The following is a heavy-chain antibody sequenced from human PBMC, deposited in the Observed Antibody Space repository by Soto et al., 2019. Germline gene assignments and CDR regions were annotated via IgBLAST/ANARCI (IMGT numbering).Heavy chain of an antibody. CDR3: AKSSSLGGYQPWVDYFYMDV. V-gene: IGHV3-23*01. CDR1: GFTFSSYA. J-gene: IGHJ6*03. D-gene: IGHD3-16*01. CDR2: ISGTGGRT. Sequence: EVQLLESGGGLVQPGGSLRLACAGSGFTFSSYAMTWVRQAPGKGLAWVSAISGTGGRTYYADSVKGRFTISRDNSKNTLYLEMNSLRADDTAVYYCAKSSSLGGYQPWVDYFYMDVWGKGTTVAVSS.